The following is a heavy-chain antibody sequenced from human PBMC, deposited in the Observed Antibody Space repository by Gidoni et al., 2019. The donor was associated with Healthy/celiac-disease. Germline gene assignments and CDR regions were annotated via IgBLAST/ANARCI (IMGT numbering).Heavy chain of an antibody. CDR1: GGSFSGYY. CDR2: INHSGST. Sequence: QVQLPQWGAGLLKPSQTLSLTCAVYGGSFSGYYWSWNRQPPGKGLAWMGEINHSGSTNYIPSLKSRVTISVDTAKNQYSLKLISVTAADTAVYYCARGHVVVVAATWWDWFDPWGQGTLVTVSS. J-gene: IGHJ5*02. CDR3: ARGHVVVVAATWWDWFDP. D-gene: IGHD2-15*01. V-gene: IGHV4-34*01.